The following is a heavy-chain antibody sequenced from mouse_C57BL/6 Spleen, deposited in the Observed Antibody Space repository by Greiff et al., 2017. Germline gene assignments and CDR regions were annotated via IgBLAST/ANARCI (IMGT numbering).Heavy chain of an antibody. J-gene: IGHJ3*01. CDR1: GYTFTSYW. CDR3: ARGPGFAY. Sequence: VQLQQSGAELVKPGASVKLSCKASGYTFTSYWMHWVKQRPGQGLEWIGMIHPNSGSTNYNEKFKSKATLTVDKSSSTAYMQLSSLTSEDAAIYYCARGPGFAYWGQGTLVTVSA. CDR2: IHPNSGST. V-gene: IGHV1-64*01.